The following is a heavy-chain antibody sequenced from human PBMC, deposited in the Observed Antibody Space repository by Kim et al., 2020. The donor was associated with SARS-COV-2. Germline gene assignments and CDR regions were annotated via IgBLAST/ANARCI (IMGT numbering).Heavy chain of an antibody. V-gene: IGHV1-69*04. CDR3: ARDLGSSWSNWFDP. Sequence: QKFRGRATITADKSTSTAYMELSSLRSEDTAVYYCARDLGSSWSNWFDPWGQGTLVTVSS. D-gene: IGHD6-13*01. J-gene: IGHJ5*02.